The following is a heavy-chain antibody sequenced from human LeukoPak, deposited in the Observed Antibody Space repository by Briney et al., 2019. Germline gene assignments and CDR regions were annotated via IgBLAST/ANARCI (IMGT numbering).Heavy chain of an antibody. CDR1: GGSISSYY. CDR2: IYYSGSA. Sequence: MSSETLSLTRTVSGGSISSYYWSWIRQPPGKGLEWIGCIYYSGSANYNPSLTSRVTISVDTSKNQFSLKLSSVSAPDTAVYYCARAHVLRYFDWLPQYYYYYMDVWGKGTTVTISS. D-gene: IGHD3-9*01. V-gene: IGHV4-59*01. CDR3: ARAHVLRYFDWLPQYYYYYMDV. J-gene: IGHJ6*03.